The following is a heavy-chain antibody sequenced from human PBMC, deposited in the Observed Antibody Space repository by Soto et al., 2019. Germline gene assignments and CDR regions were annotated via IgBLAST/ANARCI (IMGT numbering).Heavy chain of an antibody. D-gene: IGHD3-22*01. V-gene: IGHV6-1*01. CDR3: ASSYYYDSSGYYPYYYGMDV. CDR1: GDSVSSNSAA. Sequence: SQTLSLTCAISGDSVSSNSAAWNWIRQSPSRGLEWLGRTYYRSKWYNDYAVSVKSRITINPDTSKNQFSLQLNSVTPEDTAVYYFASSYYYDSSGYYPYYYGMDVWGQGTTVTVSS. J-gene: IGHJ6*02. CDR2: TYYRSKWYN.